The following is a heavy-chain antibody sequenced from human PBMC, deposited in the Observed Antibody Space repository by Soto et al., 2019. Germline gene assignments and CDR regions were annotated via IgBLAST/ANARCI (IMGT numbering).Heavy chain of an antibody. J-gene: IGHJ4*02. CDR3: AKGETKQLWFKAKGQA. V-gene: IGHV3-23*01. D-gene: IGHD2-21*01. Sequence: VWSMRLSCAASGFSFSDYAMTWFRQAPGKGLEWVSGISGSGDLTYYADMVKGRFTVSRDNSGNTLYLQMESLRVDDTAVYYCAKGETKQLWFKAKGQAWGKGTRVTVAS. CDR2: ISGSGDLT. CDR1: GFSFSDYA.